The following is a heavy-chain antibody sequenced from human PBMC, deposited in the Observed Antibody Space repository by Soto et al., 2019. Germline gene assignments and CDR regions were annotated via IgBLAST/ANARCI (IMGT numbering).Heavy chain of an antibody. V-gene: IGHV4-30-4*01. CDR2: IYYSGST. CDR3: ARKYSSSTYYYYYGMDV. Sequence: SETLSLTCTVSGGSISGCDYYWSWVRHPPGKGLEWIGYIYYSGSTYYNPSLKSRVTISVDTSKNQFSLKLSSVTAADTAVYYCARKYSSSTYYYYYGMDVWGQGTTVTVSS. CDR1: GGSISGCDYY. J-gene: IGHJ6*02. D-gene: IGHD6-6*01.